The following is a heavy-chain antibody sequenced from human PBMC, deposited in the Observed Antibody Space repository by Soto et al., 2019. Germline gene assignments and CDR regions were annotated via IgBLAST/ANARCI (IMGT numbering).Heavy chain of an antibody. CDR3: ARGRREYQLLFGYYYYYGMDV. D-gene: IGHD2-2*01. CDR2: IIPIFGTA. CDR1: GGTFSSYA. J-gene: IGHJ6*02. V-gene: IGHV1-69*06. Sequence: ASVKVSCKASGGTFSSYAISWVRQAPGQGLEWMGGIIPIFGTANYAQKFQGRVTITADKSTSTAYMELSSLRSEDTAVYYCARGRREYQLLFGYYYYYGMDVWGQGTTVTVSS.